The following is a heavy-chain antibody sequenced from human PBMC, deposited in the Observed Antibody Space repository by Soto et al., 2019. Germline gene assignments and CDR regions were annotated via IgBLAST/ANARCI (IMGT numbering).Heavy chain of an antibody. D-gene: IGHD6-19*01. CDR2: IYYSGST. CDR3: ASYSGGWYDVSY. CDR1: GGSVSSGSYY. V-gene: IGHV4-61*01. Sequence: QVQLQESGPGLVKPSETLSLTCTVSGGSVSSGSYYWSWIRQPPGKGLEWIGYIYYSGSTNYNPSLKSRVTISVETSKNLFSLKLSSVTAADTAVYYCASYSGGWYDVSYWGQGTLVTVSS. J-gene: IGHJ4*02.